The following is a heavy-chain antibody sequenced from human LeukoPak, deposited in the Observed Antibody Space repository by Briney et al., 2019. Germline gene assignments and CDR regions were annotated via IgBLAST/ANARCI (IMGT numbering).Heavy chain of an antibody. CDR1: GESISGFY. CDR2: MYYSGST. V-gene: IGHV4-59*08. J-gene: IGHJ6*03. D-gene: IGHD3-3*01. CDR3: ARVSEGRFTIFGVLTDFKSYYYYMDV. Sequence: PSETLSLTCTVSGESISGFYWNWIRQPPGKGLEWIGYMYYSGSTDYNPSLKGRVTISIDTSKNQFSLKLSSVTAAGTAVYYCARVSEGRFTIFGVLTDFKSYYYYMDVWGKGTTVTVSS.